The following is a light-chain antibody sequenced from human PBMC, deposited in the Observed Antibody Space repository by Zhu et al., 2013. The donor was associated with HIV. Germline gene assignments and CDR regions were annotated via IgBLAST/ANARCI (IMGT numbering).Light chain of an antibody. CDR1: NIGSKS. J-gene: IGLJ7*01. V-gene: IGLV3-21*04. CDR3: QVWDSSSDHPV. CDR2: DDN. Sequence: SYELTQPPSVSVAPGKTARITCGGNNIGSKSVHWYQEKPGQAPVLVIYDDNDRPSGIPERFSGSNSGNTATLTISRVEAGDEADYYCQVWDSSSDHPVFGGGTQLTVL.